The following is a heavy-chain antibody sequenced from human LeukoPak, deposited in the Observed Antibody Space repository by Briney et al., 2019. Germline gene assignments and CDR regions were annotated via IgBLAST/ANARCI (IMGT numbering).Heavy chain of an antibody. CDR2: IKSKTDGGTT. Sequence: PGGSLRLSCAASGFTFSYAWMSWVRQAPGKGLEWVGRIKSKTDGGTTDYAAPVKGRFTISRDDSKNTLYLQMNSLKTEDTAVYYCTTLGRFLEWLSEEADAFDIWGQGTMVTVSS. V-gene: IGHV3-15*01. CDR3: TTLGRFLEWLSEEADAFDI. CDR1: GFTFSYAW. D-gene: IGHD3-3*01. J-gene: IGHJ3*02.